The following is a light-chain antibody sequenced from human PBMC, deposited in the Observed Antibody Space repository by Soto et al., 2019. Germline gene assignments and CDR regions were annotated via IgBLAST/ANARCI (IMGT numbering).Light chain of an antibody. CDR3: QQYDGY. V-gene: IGKV1-5*01. CDR2: DAS. J-gene: IGKJ4*01. CDR1: QSINTW. Sequence: DIQITQSPSTLSASVGDRVTITCRARQSINTWLAWYQQKPGKAPKLLIYDASTLGSGVPSRFSGSGSGTEFTLTISSLQPDDFATYYCQQYDGYFGGGTKVEIK.